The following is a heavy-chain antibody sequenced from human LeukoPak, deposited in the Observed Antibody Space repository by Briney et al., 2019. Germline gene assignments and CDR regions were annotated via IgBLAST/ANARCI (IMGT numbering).Heavy chain of an antibody. CDR3: ARGPSYCSGGSCYFGAFDI. CDR1: GYTLTSYG. J-gene: IGHJ3*02. CDR2: ISAYNGNT. D-gene: IGHD2-15*01. Sequence: ASVKVSCKASGYTLTSYGISWVRQAPGQGLEWMGWISAYNGNTNYAQKLQGRVTMTTDTSTSTAYMELRSLRSDDTAVYYCARGPSYCSGGSCYFGAFDIWGQGTMVTVSS. V-gene: IGHV1-18*01.